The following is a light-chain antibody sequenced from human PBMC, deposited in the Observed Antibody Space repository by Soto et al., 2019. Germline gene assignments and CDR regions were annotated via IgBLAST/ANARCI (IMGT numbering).Light chain of an antibody. CDR3: QQYEHLKS. Sequence: EIVMTQSPATLSLSPGERATLSCRASQTINSKVAWYQQKPGQTPRLLIYGASTRAAGIPARFSGSGSGTEFILTISSLQYEDSAVYYCQQYEHLKSFGQGTKVEI. J-gene: IGKJ1*01. CDR1: QTINSK. CDR2: GAS. V-gene: IGKV3-15*01.